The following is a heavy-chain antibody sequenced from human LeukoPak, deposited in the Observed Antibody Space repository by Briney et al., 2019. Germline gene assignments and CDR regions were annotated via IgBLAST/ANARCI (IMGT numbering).Heavy chain of an antibody. Sequence: SETLSLTCTVSGYSISSGYFWGWIRQPPGKGLEWIGSIYHSGSTSYNPSLKSRLTISVDTSKSQFSLKLNFVTAADTAMYYCARMFRSSWYINWFDPWGQGTLVTVSS. CDR3: ARMFRSSWYINWFDP. CDR1: GYSISSGYF. V-gene: IGHV4-38-2*02. D-gene: IGHD6-13*01. CDR2: IYHSGST. J-gene: IGHJ5*02.